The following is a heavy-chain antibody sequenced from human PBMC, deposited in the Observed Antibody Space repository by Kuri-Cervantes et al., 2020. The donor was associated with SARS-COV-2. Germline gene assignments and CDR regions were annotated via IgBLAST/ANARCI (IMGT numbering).Heavy chain of an antibody. D-gene: IGHD3-22*01. CDR1: GGPFSGYQ. CDR2: INDSGAT. Sequence: SETLSLTCAVYGGPFSGYQWSWIRQTPGMGLEWIGQINDSGATKYNPSLKSRVIVSMDKSKNQFSLKLSSVTAADSAVYYCARSGYYSRGVTYYYMDVWDKGTTVTVSS. V-gene: IGHV4-34*01. J-gene: IGHJ6*03. CDR3: ARSGYYSRGVTYYYMDV.